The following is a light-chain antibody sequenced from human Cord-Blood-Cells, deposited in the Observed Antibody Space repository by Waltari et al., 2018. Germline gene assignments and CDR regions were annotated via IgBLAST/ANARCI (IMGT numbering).Light chain of an antibody. CDR2: EDT. CDR1: AVPNKY. CDR3: YSTDSSGNHWV. J-gene: IGLJ3*02. Sequence: SYELTQPPSVSLSPGQRARNTCSGDAVPNKYDYCNQQKSGQAPVMFIYEDTQRPSGIPERFSGSSSGTMATLTISGAQVEDEADYYCYSTDSSGNHWVFGGGTKLTVL. V-gene: IGLV3-10*01.